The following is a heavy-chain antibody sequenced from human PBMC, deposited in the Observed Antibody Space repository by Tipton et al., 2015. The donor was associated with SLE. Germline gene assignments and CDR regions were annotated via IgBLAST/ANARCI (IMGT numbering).Heavy chain of an antibody. CDR3: ARDRAAQYYSYYYMDV. D-gene: IGHD6-25*01. CDR2: IYSDASIT. V-gene: IGHV3-74*01. J-gene: IGHJ6*03. CDR1: GYTFNRYW. Sequence: SLRLSCEGSGYTFNRYWMHWVRQAPGKGPVWVSRIYSDASITTYADSVKGRFTISRDNAKNTLYLQMNSLRAEDTAIYYCARDRAAQYYSYYYMDVWGKGTTVTISS.